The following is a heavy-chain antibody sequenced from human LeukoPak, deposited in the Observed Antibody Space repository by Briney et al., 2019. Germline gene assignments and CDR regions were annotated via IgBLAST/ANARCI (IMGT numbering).Heavy chain of an antibody. V-gene: IGHV4-39*01. Sequence: KSSETLSLTCTVSGGSITSSSYYWGWIRQPPGKGLEGIGTIYYTGSTYYSPSLQSRVSISVDTSRDQFSLRLSSVTAADTAVYYCVRKKQWVILGPYLFASWGEGAQVTVSS. D-gene: IGHD6-19*01. CDR1: GGSITSSSYY. J-gene: IGHJ4*02. CDR3: VRKKQWVILGPYLFAS. CDR2: IYYTGST.